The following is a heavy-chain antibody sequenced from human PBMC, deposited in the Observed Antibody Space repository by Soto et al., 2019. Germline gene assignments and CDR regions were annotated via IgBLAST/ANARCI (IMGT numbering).Heavy chain of an antibody. CDR1: GYSISLGYY. J-gene: IGHJ5*02. CDR2: IYYTGKT. CDR3: GRDLTSNANCIDP. D-gene: IGHD2-2*01. Sequence: SETLSLTCAVSGYSISLGYYWGWIRQRPGKGLEWMGYIYYTGKTYYNPSLESRLTMSVDRSKNQFSLRLTSVTAADTAVYLCGRDLTSNANCIDPWGQGTLVTVSS. V-gene: IGHV4-38-2*02.